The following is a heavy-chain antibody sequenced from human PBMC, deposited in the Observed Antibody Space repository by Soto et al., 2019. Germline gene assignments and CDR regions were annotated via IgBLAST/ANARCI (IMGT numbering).Heavy chain of an antibody. J-gene: IGHJ5*02. CDR1: GGSISSYY. D-gene: IGHD3-22*01. V-gene: IGHV4-59*01. CDR2: IYYSGST. CDR3: ARDIVNYYDSSGYYYGRSGFDT. Sequence: SETLSLTCTVSGGSISSYYWSWIRQPPGKGLEWIGYIYYSGSTNYNPSLKSRVTISVDTSKNQFSLKLSSVTAADTAVYYCARDIVNYYDSSGYYYGRSGFDTWGQGTMVTVSS.